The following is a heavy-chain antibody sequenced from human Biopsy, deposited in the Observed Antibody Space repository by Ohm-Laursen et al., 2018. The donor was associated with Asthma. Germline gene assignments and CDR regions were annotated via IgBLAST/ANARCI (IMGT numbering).Heavy chain of an antibody. J-gene: IGHJ3*02. CDR3: VSTCPSIVVEARAGAFDI. CDR1: GFTFSSYT. CDR2: ISYDGSNK. V-gene: IGHV3-30-3*01. D-gene: IGHD3-22*01. Sequence: SLRLSCAASGFTFSSYTMHWVRQAPGKGLEWVAAISYDGSNKYYADSVKGPFTISRYNSKNTLYLQMNSLRAEDTAVYYCVSTCPSIVVEARAGAFDIWGQGTMVTVSS.